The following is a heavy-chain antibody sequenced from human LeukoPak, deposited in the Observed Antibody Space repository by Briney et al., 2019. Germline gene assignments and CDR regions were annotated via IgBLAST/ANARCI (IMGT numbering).Heavy chain of an antibody. Sequence: PGGSLRLSCAASGFNFSNYAMTWVRQAPGKGLEWVATVNSNDRPYYADSVKGRFTISRDNSKNTLYLQMITLRIDDTAAYYCGKARAAVVEAAINYWGQGILVTVSP. J-gene: IGHJ4*02. V-gene: IGHV3-23*01. D-gene: IGHD2-15*01. CDR3: GKARAAVVEAAINY. CDR1: GFNFSNYA. CDR2: VNSNDRP.